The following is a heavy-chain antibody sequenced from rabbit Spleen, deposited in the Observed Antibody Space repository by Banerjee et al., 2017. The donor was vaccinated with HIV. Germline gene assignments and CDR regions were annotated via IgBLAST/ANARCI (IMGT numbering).Heavy chain of an antibody. CDR1: GFSFSSRYY. J-gene: IGHJ6*01. V-gene: IGHV1S40*01. D-gene: IGHD8-1*01. CDR2: IYAGSSGFT. CDR3: ARDSGSSFSSYGMDL. Sequence: QSLEESGGDLVKPGASLTLTCTASGFSFSSRYYMCWVRQAPGKGLEWIACIYAGSSGFTYSASWAKGRFTISKTSSTTVTLQMTSLTAADTATYFCARDSGSSFSSYGMDLWGPGTLVTVS.